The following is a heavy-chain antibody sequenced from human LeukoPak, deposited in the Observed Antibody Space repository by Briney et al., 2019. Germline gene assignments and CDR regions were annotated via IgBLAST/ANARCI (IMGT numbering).Heavy chain of an antibody. V-gene: IGHV2-5*02. CDR1: GFSLSTSGVG. CDR3: AHRVRSGSYFDY. Sequence: SGPTLVNPTQTLTLTCTFSGFSLSTSGVGVSWIRQPPGKALEWLAVIYWDDDERYSPSLKSRLTITKDTSKNQVVLTMTNMDPVDTATYYCAHRVRSGSYFDYWGQGTLVTVSS. J-gene: IGHJ4*02. D-gene: IGHD1-26*01. CDR2: IYWDDDE.